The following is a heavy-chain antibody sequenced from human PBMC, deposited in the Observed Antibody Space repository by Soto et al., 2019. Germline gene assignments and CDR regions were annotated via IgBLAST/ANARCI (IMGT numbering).Heavy chain of an antibody. CDR1: GFTFSNFP. CDR2: ISAINTGT. CDR3: ARREAVAGANDY. J-gene: IGHJ4*02. V-gene: IGHV3-23*01. D-gene: IGHD6-19*01. Sequence: EVQLLESGGGLVQPGGSLRLSCAASGFTFSNFPMSWVRQAPGKGLEWVSLISAINTGTYYADSVKGRFTISRDNSKNTLYPQMNSLRAEDTAIYFCARREAVAGANDYWGQGTLVTVSS.